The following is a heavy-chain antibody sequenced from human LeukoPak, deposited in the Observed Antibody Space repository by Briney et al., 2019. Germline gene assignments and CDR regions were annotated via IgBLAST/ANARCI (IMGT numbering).Heavy chain of an antibody. Sequence: GASVKVSCKASGYTFTGYYMHWVRQAPGQGLEWMGRINPNSGGTNYAQKFQGRVTMTRDTSISTAYMELSRLRSDDTAVYYCASLPPGKAAAGDPVYYYYYYMDVWGKGTTVTVSS. CDR1: GYTFTGYY. D-gene: IGHD6-13*01. V-gene: IGHV1-2*06. J-gene: IGHJ6*03. CDR2: INPNSGGT. CDR3: ASLPPGKAAAGDPVYYYYYYMDV.